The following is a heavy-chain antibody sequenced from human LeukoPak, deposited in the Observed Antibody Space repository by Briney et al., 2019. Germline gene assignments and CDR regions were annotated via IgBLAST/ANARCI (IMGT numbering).Heavy chain of an antibody. CDR1: GGSISSGGYS. V-gene: IGHV4-30-2*01. Sequence: PSETLSLTCAVSGGSISSGGYSWSWIRQPPGKGLEWIGYIYHSGSTYYNPSLKSRVTISVDRSKNQFSLKLSSVTAADTAVYYCARSSLHDYGELLDAFDIWGQGTMVTVPS. J-gene: IGHJ3*02. CDR2: IYHSGST. CDR3: ARSSLHDYGELLDAFDI. D-gene: IGHD4-17*01.